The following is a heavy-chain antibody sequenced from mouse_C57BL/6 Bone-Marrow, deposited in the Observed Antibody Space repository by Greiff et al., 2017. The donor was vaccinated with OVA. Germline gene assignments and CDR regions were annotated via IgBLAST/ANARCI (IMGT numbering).Heavy chain of an antibody. CDR2: IHPNSGST. D-gene: IGHD2-4*01. J-gene: IGHJ2*01. Sequence: QVQLQQPGAELVKPGASVKLSCKASGYTFTSYWMHWVKQRPGQGLEWIGMIHPNSGSTKYNEKFKSKATLTVDKSSSTAYMQLSSLTSEDSAVYYCASYDYDDGYYFDYWGQGTTLTVSS. CDR1: GYTFTSYW. CDR3: ASYDYDDGYYFDY. V-gene: IGHV1-64*01.